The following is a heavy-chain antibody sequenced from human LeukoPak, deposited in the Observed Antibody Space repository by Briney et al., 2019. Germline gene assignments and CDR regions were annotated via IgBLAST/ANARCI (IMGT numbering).Heavy chain of an antibody. Sequence: PGGSLRLPCAASGFTFSSYGMHWVRQAPGKGLEWVALIWYDGSNKYHADSVKGRFTISRDNSKNTLYLQMNSLRAEDTAVYYCARPESGNYYFDYWGQGTLVTVSS. CDR1: GFTFSSYG. D-gene: IGHD1-26*01. J-gene: IGHJ4*02. CDR3: ARPESGNYYFDY. V-gene: IGHV3-33*01. CDR2: IWYDGSNK.